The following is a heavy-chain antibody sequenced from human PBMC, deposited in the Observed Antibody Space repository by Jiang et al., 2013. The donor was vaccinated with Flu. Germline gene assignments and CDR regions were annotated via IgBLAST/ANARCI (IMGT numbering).Heavy chain of an antibody. V-gene: IGHV3-74*01. J-gene: IGHJ3*01. D-gene: IGHD6-13*01. CDR2: IETDGSYI. CDR1: GFTFTSYW. Sequence: VQLVESGGGLVQPGGSLRLSCEASGFTFTSYWMHWIRQSPGKGLEWVSRIETDGSYINYVDSVKGRFTISRDDAKSTLYLQMHSLTVEDTAVYYCVRGGSSWSNDGFDAWGQGTMVTVSS. CDR3: VRGGSSWSNDGFDA.